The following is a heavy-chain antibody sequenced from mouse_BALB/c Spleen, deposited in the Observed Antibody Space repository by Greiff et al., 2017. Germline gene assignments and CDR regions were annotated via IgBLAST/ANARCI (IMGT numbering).Heavy chain of an antibody. Sequence: EVKLVESGGGLVKLGGSLKLSCAASGFTFSSYYMSWVRQTPEKRLELVAAINSNGGSTYYPDTVKGRFTISRDNAKNTLYLQMSSLKSEDTALYYCARHQVYYDYFDYWGQGTTLTVSS. V-gene: IGHV5-6-2*01. CDR3: ARHQVYYDYFDY. J-gene: IGHJ2*01. D-gene: IGHD2-4*01. CDR1: GFTFSSYY. CDR2: INSNGGST.